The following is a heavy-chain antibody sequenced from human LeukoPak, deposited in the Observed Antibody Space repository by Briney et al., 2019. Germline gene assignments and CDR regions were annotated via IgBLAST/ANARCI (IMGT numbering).Heavy chain of an antibody. D-gene: IGHD5-18*01. Sequence: SETLSLTCTVSGGSISSSSYYWGWIRQPPGKGLEWIGEINHSGSTNYNPSLKSRVTISVDTSKNQFSLKLSSVTAADTAVYYCARRLSYGRHWFDPWGQGTLVTVSS. V-gene: IGHV4-39*07. CDR2: INHSGST. J-gene: IGHJ5*02. CDR1: GGSISSSSYY. CDR3: ARRLSYGRHWFDP.